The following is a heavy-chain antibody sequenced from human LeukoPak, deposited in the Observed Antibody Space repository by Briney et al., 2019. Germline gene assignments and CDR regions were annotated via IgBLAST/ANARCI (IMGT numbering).Heavy chain of an antibody. CDR1: GSTFSDYY. V-gene: IGHV3-11*01. D-gene: IGHD3-22*01. CDR2: ISSSGSTI. Sequence: GGSLRPSCAASGSTFSDYYMSWIRQAPGKGLEWVSYISSSGSTIYYADSVKGRFTISRDNAKNSLYLQMNSLRAEDTAVYYCARGGLAIYDSSGHDAFDIWGQGTMVTVSS. CDR3: ARGGLAIYDSSGHDAFDI. J-gene: IGHJ3*02.